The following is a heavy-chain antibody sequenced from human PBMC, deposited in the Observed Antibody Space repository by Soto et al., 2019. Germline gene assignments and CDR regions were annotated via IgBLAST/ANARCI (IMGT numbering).Heavy chain of an antibody. CDR3: ARETQSRYGGNLNY. CDR2: IIPIVGLA. D-gene: IGHD2-15*01. Sequence: QVQLVQSGAEVKKPGSSVKVSCKAFGGTFSSYTISWVRQAPGQGLEWMGRIIPIVGLANYAQKFQGRVTITADKSTRTAYMELSSLRSEDTAVYYCARETQSRYGGNLNYWGQGTLVTVSP. CDR1: GGTFSSYT. J-gene: IGHJ4*02. V-gene: IGHV1-69*08.